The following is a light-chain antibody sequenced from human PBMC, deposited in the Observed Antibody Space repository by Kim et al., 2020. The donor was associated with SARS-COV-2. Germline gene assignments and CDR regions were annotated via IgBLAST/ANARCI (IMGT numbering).Light chain of an antibody. Sequence: QSALTQPPSASGSPGQSVTISCTGTSSDVGGYHYVSWYQQHPGKAPKLIIYEVNKRPSGVPDRFSGSKSGNTGSLTDSGLQAEDEADYYCSSYAASNNLWMLGGGTQLTVL. V-gene: IGLV2-8*01. J-gene: IGLJ3*02. CDR3: SSYAASNNLWM. CDR2: EVN. CDR1: SSDVGGYHY.